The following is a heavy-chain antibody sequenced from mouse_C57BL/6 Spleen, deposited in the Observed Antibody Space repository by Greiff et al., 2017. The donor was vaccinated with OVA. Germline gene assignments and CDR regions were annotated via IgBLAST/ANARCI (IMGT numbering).Heavy chain of an antibody. CDR2: IHPNSGST. V-gene: IGHV1-64*01. D-gene: IGHD2-4*01. CDR3: ARNHYDPGYFDY. CDR1: GYTFTSYW. Sequence: VQLQQPGAELVKPGASVKLSCKASGYTFTSYWMHWVKQRPGQGLEWIGMIHPNSGSTNYNEKFKSKATLTVDKSSSTAYMQLSSLTSEDSAVYYCARNHYDPGYFDYWGKGTTLTVSS. J-gene: IGHJ2*01.